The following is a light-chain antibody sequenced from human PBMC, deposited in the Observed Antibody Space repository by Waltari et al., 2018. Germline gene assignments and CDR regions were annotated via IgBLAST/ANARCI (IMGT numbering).Light chain of an antibody. CDR3: SSYTTGSTRYV. V-gene: IGLV2-14*03. CDR2: DVT. J-gene: IGLJ1*01. CDR1: SSDLGAYNF. Sequence: QSALTQPASVSGSPGQSITISCTGTSSDLGAYNFVSCYQKHPGKAPKVMIYDVTNRPSGVSSRFSGSKSGNTASLTISGLQAEDEADYYCSSYTTGSTRYVFGSGTKVTVL.